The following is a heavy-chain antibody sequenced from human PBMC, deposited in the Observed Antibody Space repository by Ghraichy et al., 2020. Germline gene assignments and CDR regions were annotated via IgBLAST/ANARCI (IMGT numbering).Heavy chain of an antibody. CDR3: ARDDTTTVSIFYYYDACDI. CDR1: GFTFRSYW. V-gene: IGHV3-7*03. D-gene: IGHD3-22*01. Sequence: GGSLRLSCAASGFTFRSYWMTWVRQAPGKGLEWVANIKQDGSEKNYVDSVKGRFTISRDNAKNSLYLQMNSLRAEDTAVYFCARDDTTTVSIFYYYDACDIWGQGTVVTVSS. CDR2: IKQDGSEK. J-gene: IGHJ3*02.